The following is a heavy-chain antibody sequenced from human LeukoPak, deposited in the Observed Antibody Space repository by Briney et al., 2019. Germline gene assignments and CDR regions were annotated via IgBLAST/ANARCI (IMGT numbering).Heavy chain of an antibody. V-gene: IGHV3-74*01. J-gene: IGHJ4*02. CDR3: GRGFSIVPAGIPDY. Sequence: PGGSLRLSCAASGFTFGSYWMHWVRQAPGKGLVWVSRINTDGGSTTYADSVKGRFTISRDNAKNTLYLQMNSLRAEDTAVYYCGRGFSIVPAGIPDYWGQGTLSPSPQ. CDR2: INTDGGST. CDR1: GFTFGSYW. D-gene: IGHD2-2*02.